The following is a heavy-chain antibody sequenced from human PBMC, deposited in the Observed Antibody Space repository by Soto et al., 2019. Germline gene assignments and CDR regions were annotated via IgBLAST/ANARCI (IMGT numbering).Heavy chain of an antibody. CDR3: ARARGQWLVTTEYDC. V-gene: IGHV1-18*01. Sequence: QVQLVQSGAEVKKPGASVKVSCKASGYTFSSYGISWVRQAPGQGLEWMGWISGYNGNTDYAQSLQGRVNMTTDTFTNTAYLELRSLSSDDTAVYYGARARGQWLVTTEYDCWGQGTLVTVSS. CDR2: ISGYNGNT. CDR1: GYTFSSYG. J-gene: IGHJ4*02. D-gene: IGHD6-19*01.